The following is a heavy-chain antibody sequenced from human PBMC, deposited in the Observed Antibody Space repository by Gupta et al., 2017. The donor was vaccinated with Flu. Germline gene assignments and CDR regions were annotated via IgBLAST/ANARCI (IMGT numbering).Heavy chain of an antibody. CDR1: GFTFDDYA. V-gene: IGHV3-9*01. Sequence: EVQLVESGGGLVRPGRSLRLSCAASGFTFDDYAMHWVRQAPGKGLEWVSGISWNSGSIGYADSVKGRFTISRDNAKNSLYLQMNSLRAEDTALYYCAKGLHYDSSGYYPLFDYWGQGTLVTVSS. D-gene: IGHD3-22*01. CDR2: ISWNSGSI. J-gene: IGHJ4*02. CDR3: AKGLHYDSSGYYPLFDY.